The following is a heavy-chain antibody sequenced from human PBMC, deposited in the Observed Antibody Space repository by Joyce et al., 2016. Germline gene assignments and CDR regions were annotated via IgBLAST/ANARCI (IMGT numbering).Heavy chain of an antibody. V-gene: IGHV1-3*01. J-gene: IGHJ4*02. CDR1: GYTFTSYA. CDR3: AAGMCGSNCYYFEY. CDR2: FNAGNGNT. D-gene: IGHD2-15*01. Sequence: QVQLVQSGAEVKKPGASVKVSCKASGYTFTSYAIHWVRQAPGQRREWMGWFNAGNGNTMYSQQFQGRVTFTRDTSASTAYMEVSSLRSEDAAVYYCAAGMCGSNCYYFEYWGQGTLVTVSS.